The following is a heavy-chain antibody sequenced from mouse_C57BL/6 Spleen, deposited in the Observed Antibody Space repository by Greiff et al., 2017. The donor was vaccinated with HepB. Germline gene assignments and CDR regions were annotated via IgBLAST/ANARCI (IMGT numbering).Heavy chain of an antibody. Sequence: VQLKQPGAELVMPGASVKLSCKASGYTFTSYWMHWVKQRPGQGLEWIGNIDPSDSETHYNQKFKDKATLTVDKSSSTAYMQLSSLTSEDSAVYYCARVTVVARYFDVWGTGTTVTVSS. J-gene: IGHJ1*03. D-gene: IGHD1-1*01. CDR3: ARVTVVARYFDV. CDR1: GYTFTSYW. CDR2: IDPSDSET. V-gene: IGHV1-52*01.